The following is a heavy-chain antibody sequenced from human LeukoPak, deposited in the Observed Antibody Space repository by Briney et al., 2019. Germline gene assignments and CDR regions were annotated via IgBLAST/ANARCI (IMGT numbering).Heavy chain of an antibody. CDR2: ISAYNGNT. J-gene: IGHJ4*02. V-gene: IGHV1-18*04. CDR1: GYTFTGYY. Sequence: GASVKVSCKASGYTFTGYYMHWVRQAPGQGLEWMGWISAYNGNTNYAQKLQGRVTMTTDTSTSTAYMELRSLRSDDTAVYYCARSYSSSWYGGGYWGQGTLVTVSS. D-gene: IGHD6-13*01. CDR3: ARSYSSSWYGGGY.